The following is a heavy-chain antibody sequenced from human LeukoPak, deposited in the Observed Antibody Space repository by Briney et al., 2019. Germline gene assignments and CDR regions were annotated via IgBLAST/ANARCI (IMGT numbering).Heavy chain of an antibody. CDR3: ARLLPSAFYHDMDV. J-gene: IGHJ6*02. CDR2: IFHSGGS. D-gene: IGHD3-16*01. CDR1: GDSTNNFH. Sequence: PSETLSLTCTVSGDSTNNFHWSWIRQPPGKGLEWIGHIFHSGGSKYNPSLKSRATISTDMSKNVLSLELTSVTAADTAVYYCARLLPSAFYHDMDVWGQGTTVTVSS. V-gene: IGHV4-59*01.